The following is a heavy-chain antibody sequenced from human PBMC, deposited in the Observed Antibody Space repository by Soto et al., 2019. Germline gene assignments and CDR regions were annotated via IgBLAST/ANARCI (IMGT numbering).Heavy chain of an antibody. CDR3: VRSLGWPQYSWFDS. CDR2: IYHSGST. Sequence: SETLSLTCAVSGASISSTDWWSWVRQPPGKGLEWLGGIYHSGSTYYNPSLKSRVTISVDKSKTQFSLKLSSVTAADTAVYYWVRSLGWPQYSWFDSWGQGITVTVSS. V-gene: IGHV4-4*02. J-gene: IGHJ5*01. D-gene: IGHD3-16*01. CDR1: GASISSTDW.